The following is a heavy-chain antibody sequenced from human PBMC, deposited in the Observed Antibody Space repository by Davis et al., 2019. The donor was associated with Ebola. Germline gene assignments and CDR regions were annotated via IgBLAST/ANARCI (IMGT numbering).Heavy chain of an antibody. Sequence: GESLKISCAASGFTFSASEMHWVRQAPGKGLEWVSTLGTSADTYYADSVKGRFTISRDNIKNNLYLQMNGLRVEDTAIYYCAKDTSNIWFDIWGQGTMVTVSS. J-gene: IGHJ3*02. CDR3: AKDTSNIWFDI. V-gene: IGHV3-23*01. D-gene: IGHD1-26*01. CDR2: LGTSADT. CDR1: GFTFSASE.